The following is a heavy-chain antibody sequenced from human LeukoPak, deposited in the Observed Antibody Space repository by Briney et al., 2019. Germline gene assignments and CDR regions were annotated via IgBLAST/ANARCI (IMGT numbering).Heavy chain of an antibody. CDR3: TVQLSQ. D-gene: IGHD6-6*01. Sequence: AGGSLRLSCAASGFTFSSYAMSWVRQAPGKGLEWVGRIKSKTDGGTTEYAAPVKGRFTISRDDSKNTLYLQMNSLKTEDTAVYYCTVQLSQWGQGTLVTVSS. J-gene: IGHJ4*02. CDR1: GFTFSSYA. V-gene: IGHV3-15*01. CDR2: IKSKTDGGTT.